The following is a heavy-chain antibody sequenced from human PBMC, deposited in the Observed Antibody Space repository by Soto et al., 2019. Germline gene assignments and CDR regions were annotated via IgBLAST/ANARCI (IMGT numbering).Heavy chain of an antibody. CDR3: AKGLLWFGILKTAMEV. D-gene: IGHD3-10*01. CDR1: GFTFSSYA. Sequence: GGSLRLSCAASGFTFSSYAMSWVRQPPGKGLEWVSAISGSGGSTYYADSVKGRFTISRDNSKNTLYLQMNSLRAEDTAVYYCAKGLLWFGILKTAMEVWGQGTKVTVSS. V-gene: IGHV3-23*01. J-gene: IGHJ6*02. CDR2: ISGSGGST.